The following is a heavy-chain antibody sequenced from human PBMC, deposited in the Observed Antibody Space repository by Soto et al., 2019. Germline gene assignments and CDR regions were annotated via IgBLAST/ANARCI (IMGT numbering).Heavy chain of an antibody. CDR1: GGSISSSSYY. V-gene: IGHV4-39*01. J-gene: IGHJ4*02. CDR2: IYYSGST. Sequence: QLQLQESGPGLVKPSETLSLTCTVSGGSISSSSYYWGWIRQPPGKGLEWIGSIYYSGSTYYNPSLKSRVTISVDTSKNQFSLKLSSVTAADTAVYYCARHARGSGYYPADLDYWGQGTLVTVSS. CDR3: ARHARGSGYYPADLDY. D-gene: IGHD3-22*01.